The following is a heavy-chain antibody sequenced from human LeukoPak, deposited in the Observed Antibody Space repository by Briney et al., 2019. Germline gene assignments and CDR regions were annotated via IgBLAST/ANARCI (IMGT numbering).Heavy chain of an antibody. CDR1: EFTFSTYG. V-gene: IGHV3-30*02. Sequence: GGSLRLSCAASEFTFSTYGMHWVRQAPGKGLEWVAFIRYDASNKYYADSVKGRFTISRDNAKNSLYLQMNSLRAEDTAVYYCARDGGDGYNAGSDYWGQGTLVTVSS. J-gene: IGHJ4*02. D-gene: IGHD5-24*01. CDR2: IRYDASNK. CDR3: ARDGGDGYNAGSDY.